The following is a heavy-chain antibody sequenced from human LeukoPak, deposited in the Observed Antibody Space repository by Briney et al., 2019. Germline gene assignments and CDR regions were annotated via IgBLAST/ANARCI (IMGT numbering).Heavy chain of an antibody. CDR3: ASSSRTFDY. J-gene: IGHJ4*02. CDR1: GFTFSHYA. D-gene: IGHD1-26*01. V-gene: IGHV3-23*01. CDR2: ISGSADST. Sequence: GWSLRLSCAASGFTFSHYAMSWVRQAPGKGLEWVSAISGSADSTYYADSVKGRFTISRDNSKKALYLQVNSLRAEDTAVYYRASSSRTFDYWGQGTLVPVSS.